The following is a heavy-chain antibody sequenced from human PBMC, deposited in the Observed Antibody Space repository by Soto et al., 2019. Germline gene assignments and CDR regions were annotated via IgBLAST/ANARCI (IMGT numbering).Heavy chain of an antibody. CDR1: GVYISNYY. CDR3: ARTSCSGGEGYPGGNWFDP. D-gene: IGHD2-15*01. J-gene: IGHJ5*02. Sequence: ETLSLTCTVSGVYISNYYWTWIRQAPGKGLEWIGYAYYSGSTNYNPSLKSRVTMSVDTPKNQFSLKLNSVTAADTAVYYCARTSCSGGEGYPGGNWFDPWGQGTLVTVSS. CDR2: AYYSGST. V-gene: IGHV4-59*01.